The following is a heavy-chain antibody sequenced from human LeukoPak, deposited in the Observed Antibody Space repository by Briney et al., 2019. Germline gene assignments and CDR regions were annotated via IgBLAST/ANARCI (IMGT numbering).Heavy chain of an antibody. CDR1: GYIFSDYY. CDR3: ARVWIAGELLGWLGF. D-gene: IGHD6-19*01. Sequence: ASVKVSCKASGYIFSDYYMQWVRQAPGQGLEWMGSINPYSADTHYAQRFQGRVTMTRDTSISTAYMELRSLRSDDTAVYYCARVWIAGELLGWLGFWGQGSLVTVSS. CDR2: INPYSADT. J-gene: IGHJ4*02. V-gene: IGHV1-2*02.